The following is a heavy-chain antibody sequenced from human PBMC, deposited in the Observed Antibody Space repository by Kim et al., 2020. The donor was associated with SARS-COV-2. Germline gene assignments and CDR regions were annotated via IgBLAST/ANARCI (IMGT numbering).Heavy chain of an antibody. CDR2: IKSKTDGGTT. Sequence: GGSLRLSCAASGFTFSNAWMSWVRQAPGKGLEWVGRIKSKTDGGTTDYAAPVKGRFTISRDDSKNTLYLQMNSLKTEDTAVYYCTYYYGSGSQRLFTIFDYWGQGTLVTVSS. D-gene: IGHD3-10*01. J-gene: IGHJ4*02. V-gene: IGHV3-15*01. CDR3: TYYYGSGSQRLFTIFDY. CDR1: GFTFSNAW.